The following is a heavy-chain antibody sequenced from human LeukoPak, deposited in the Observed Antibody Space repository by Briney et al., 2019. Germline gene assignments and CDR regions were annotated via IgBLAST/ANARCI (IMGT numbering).Heavy chain of an antibody. CDR3: AREMATIHYFDY. CDR1: GGSISSYY. D-gene: IGHD5-24*01. CDR2: IYYSGST. Sequence: PSETLSLTCTVSGGSISSYYWSWIRQPPGKGLGWIGYIYYSGSTNYNPSLKSRVTISVDTSKNQFSLKLSSVTAADTAVYYCAREMATIHYFDYWGQGTLVTVSS. J-gene: IGHJ4*02. V-gene: IGHV4-59*01.